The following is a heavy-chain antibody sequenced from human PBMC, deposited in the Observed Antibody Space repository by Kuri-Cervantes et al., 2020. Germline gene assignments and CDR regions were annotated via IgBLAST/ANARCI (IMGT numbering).Heavy chain of an antibody. CDR2: IWYDGSNK. CDR3: ARDQVVVVPAARGTQPYYYYGMDV. Sequence: LSLTCAASGFTFSSYGMHWVRQAPGKGLEWVAVIWYDGSNKYYADSVKGRFTISRDNSKNTLYLQMNSLRAEDTAVYYCARDQVVVVPAARGTQPYYYYGMDVWSQGTTVTVSS. D-gene: IGHD2-2*01. J-gene: IGHJ6*02. CDR1: GFTFSSYG. V-gene: IGHV3-33*01.